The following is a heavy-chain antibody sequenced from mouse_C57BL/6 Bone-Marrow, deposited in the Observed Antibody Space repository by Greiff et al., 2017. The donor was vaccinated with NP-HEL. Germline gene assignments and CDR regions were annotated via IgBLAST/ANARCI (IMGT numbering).Heavy chain of an antibody. CDR3: ASIYYYGSSPFDY. V-gene: IGHV2-9-1*01. J-gene: IGHJ2*01. D-gene: IGHD1-1*01. Sequence: QVQLQQSGPGLVAPSQSLSITCTVSGFSLTSYAISWVRQPPGKGLEWLGVIWTGGGTNYNSALKSRLSISKDNSKSQVFLKMNSLQTDDTARYYCASIYYYGSSPFDYWGQGTTLTVSS. CDR2: IWTGGGT. CDR1: GFSLTSYA.